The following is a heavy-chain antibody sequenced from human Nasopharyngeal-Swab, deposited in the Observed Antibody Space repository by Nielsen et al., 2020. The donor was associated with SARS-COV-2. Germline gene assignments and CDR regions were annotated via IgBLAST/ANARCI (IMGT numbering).Heavy chain of an antibody. CDR3: ARGSSSSYYYDFWSGYYHYDY. J-gene: IGHJ4*02. CDR2: IYYSGST. Sequence: SETLSLTCTVSGGSVSSGSYYWSWIRQPPGKGLEWIGYIYYSGSTYYNPSLKSRVTISVDTSKNQFSLKLSSVTAADTAVYYCARGSSSSYYYDFWSGYYHYDYWGQGTLVTVSS. D-gene: IGHD3-3*01. CDR1: GGSVSSGSYY. V-gene: IGHV4-31*03.